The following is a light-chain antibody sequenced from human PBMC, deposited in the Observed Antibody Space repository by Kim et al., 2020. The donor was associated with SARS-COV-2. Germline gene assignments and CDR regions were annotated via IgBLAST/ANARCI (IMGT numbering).Light chain of an antibody. V-gene: IGLV1-47*01. CDR3: AAWDNSLSGVV. Sequence: GRRVTISCSGSSSNIGTYYVYWYQQLPGTAPKLLIYRNNQRPSGVPDRFSGSASGTSASLAISGLRSEDEADYYCAAWDNSLSGVVFGGGTQLTVL. CDR1: SSNIGTYY. J-gene: IGLJ2*01. CDR2: RNN.